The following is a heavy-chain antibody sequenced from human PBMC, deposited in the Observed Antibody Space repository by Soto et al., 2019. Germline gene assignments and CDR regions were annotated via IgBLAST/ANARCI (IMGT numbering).Heavy chain of an antibody. CDR2: IGTAGDT. J-gene: IGHJ4*02. CDR3: ALGPYCTNGVCYRNY. CDR1: GFTFSSYD. V-gene: IGHV3-13*01. D-gene: IGHD2-8*01. Sequence: PGGSLRLSCAASGFTFSSYDMHWVRQATGKGLEWVSAIGTAGDTYYPGSVKGRFTISRENAKNSLYLQMNSLRAGDTAVYYCALGPYCTNGVCYRNYWGQGTLVTVSS.